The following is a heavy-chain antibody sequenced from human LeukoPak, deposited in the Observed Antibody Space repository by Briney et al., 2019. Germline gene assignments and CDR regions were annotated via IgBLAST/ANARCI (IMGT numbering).Heavy chain of an antibody. CDR2: INPNSGGT. CDR3: ARAGGVAGNWFDP. J-gene: IGHJ5*02. Sequence: ASVKVSCKASGYTFTSYGINWVRQAPGQGLEWMGWINPNSGGTNYAQKFQGRVTMTRDTSISTAYMELSRLRSDDTAVYYCARAGGVAGNWFDPWGQGTLVTVSS. V-gene: IGHV1-2*02. CDR1: GYTFTSYG.